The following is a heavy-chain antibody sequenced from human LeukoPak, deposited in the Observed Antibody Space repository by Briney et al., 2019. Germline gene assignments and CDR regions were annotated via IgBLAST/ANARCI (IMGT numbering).Heavy chain of an antibody. D-gene: IGHD6-19*01. CDR3: ARDRSVAGTFWFDP. CDR2: IIPIFGTA. Sequence: SVKVSCKASGGTFSSYAISWVRQAPGQGLEWMGGIIPIFGTANYAQKFQGRVTITTDESTSTAYMELSSLRSEDTAVSYCARDRSVAGTFWFDPWGQGTLVTVSS. J-gene: IGHJ5*02. V-gene: IGHV1-69*05. CDR1: GGTFSSYA.